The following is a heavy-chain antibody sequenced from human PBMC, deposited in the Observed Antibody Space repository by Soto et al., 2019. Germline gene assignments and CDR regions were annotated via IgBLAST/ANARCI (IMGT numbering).Heavy chain of an antibody. J-gene: IGHJ5*02. CDR1: GGHISSDTYY. CDR3: ARAKTFYYGSENWIDP. Sequence: PSETLSLTCTVSGGHISSDTYYWTWIRQHPGKGLEWIGYIYYNENTYYNPSLMSRLTISIDTSKNQFSLRLKSVTAADTAVYYCARAKTFYYGSENWIDPWGQGTLVTVSS. D-gene: IGHD3-10*01. CDR2: IYYNENT. V-gene: IGHV4-31*03.